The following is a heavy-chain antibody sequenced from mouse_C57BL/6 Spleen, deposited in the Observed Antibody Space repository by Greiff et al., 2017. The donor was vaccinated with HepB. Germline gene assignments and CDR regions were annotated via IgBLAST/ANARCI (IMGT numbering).Heavy chain of an antibody. D-gene: IGHD1-1*01. J-gene: IGHJ2*01. CDR3: ARDHYYGSSSFDY. CDR2: INTSNGGT. V-gene: IGHV1-53*01. CDR1: SYTFTSYW. Sequence: VQLQQSGTELVKPGASVKLSCKASSYTFTSYWMHWVKQRPGQGLEWIGNINTSNGGTNYNEKFKSKATQTVDKSSSTAYMQLSSLTSEYSAVYYCARDHYYGSSSFDYGGQGTTLTVSS.